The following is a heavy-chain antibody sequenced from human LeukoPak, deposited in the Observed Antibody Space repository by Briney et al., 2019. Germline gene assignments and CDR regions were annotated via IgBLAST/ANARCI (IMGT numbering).Heavy chain of an antibody. Sequence: PGGSLRLSCAASGFAFSGYEMNWVRQAPGKGLEGVSYISSSSSNIYYADSVKGRFTISRDNAKNSLYLQMNSLRAEDTAFYYCARDWGRGAFFDYWGQGTLVTVSS. J-gene: IGHJ4*02. CDR1: GFAFSGYE. CDR2: ISSSSSNI. D-gene: IGHD7-27*01. CDR3: ARDWGRGAFFDY. V-gene: IGHV3-48*03.